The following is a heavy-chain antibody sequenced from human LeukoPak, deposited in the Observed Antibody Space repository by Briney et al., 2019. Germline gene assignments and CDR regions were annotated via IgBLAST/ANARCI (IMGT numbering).Heavy chain of an antibody. CDR2: ISYSGIT. Sequence: ESLSLTRTVSGDSISRYYWSSLRQPPGRSIGWIAYISYSGITNYNPSLKSRVTISVDTPKNQFSLNLSSVTAADTAVYYCARNPSGWHYFDYWGQGTLVTVSS. CDR1: GDSISRYY. J-gene: IGHJ4*02. CDR3: ARNPSGWHYFDY. V-gene: IGHV4-59*01. D-gene: IGHD6-19*01.